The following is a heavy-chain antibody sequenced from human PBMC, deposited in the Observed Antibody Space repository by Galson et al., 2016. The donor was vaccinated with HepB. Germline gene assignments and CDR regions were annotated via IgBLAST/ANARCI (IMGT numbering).Heavy chain of an antibody. CDR2: TNQDGSEK. J-gene: IGHJ4*02. CDR3: ARDRGIVYYSGPGSSFSL. Sequence: SLRLSCAASGFTFSRYWMSWLRQAPGKGLEWVANTNQDGSEKYYVDSVKGRFTISRDNTKSSLYLQMDSLRDEDTAVYYCARDRGIVYYSGPGSSFSLWGQGTLVTLSS. D-gene: IGHD3-10*01. CDR1: GFTFSRYW. V-gene: IGHV3-7*01.